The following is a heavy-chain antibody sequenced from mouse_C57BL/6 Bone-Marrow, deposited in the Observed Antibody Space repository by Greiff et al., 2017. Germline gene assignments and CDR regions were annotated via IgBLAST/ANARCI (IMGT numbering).Heavy chain of an antibody. V-gene: IGHV5-6*02. Sequence: EVKLVESGGDLVKPGGSLKLSCAASGFTFSSYGMSWVRQTPDKRLEWVATISSGGSYNYYPDSVKGRFTISRDNAKNTLYLQMSSLKSEDTAMYYCARRFAYWGQGTLVTVSA. CDR3: ARRFAY. J-gene: IGHJ3*01. CDR2: ISSGGSYN. CDR1: GFTFSSYG.